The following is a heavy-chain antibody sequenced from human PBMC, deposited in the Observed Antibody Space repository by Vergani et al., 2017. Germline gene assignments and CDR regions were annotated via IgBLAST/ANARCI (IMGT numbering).Heavy chain of an antibody. J-gene: IGHJ4*02. CDR1: GFTFSSYA. CDR2: ISGSGGST. V-gene: IGHV3-23*04. Sequence: EVQLVESGGGLVKPGGSLRLSCAASGFTFSSYAMSWVRQAPGKGLEWVSAISGSGGSTYYADSVKGRFTISRDNSKNTLYLQMNSLRAEDTAVYYCARDLSGNSGEDYWGQGTLVTVSS. D-gene: IGHD4-23*01. CDR3: ARDLSGNSGEDY.